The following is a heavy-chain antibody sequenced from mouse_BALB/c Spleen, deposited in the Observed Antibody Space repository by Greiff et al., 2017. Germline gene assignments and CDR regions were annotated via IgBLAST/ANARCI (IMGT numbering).Heavy chain of an antibody. Sequence: EVQRVESGGGLVKPGGSLKLSCAASGFTFSSYAMSWVRQSPEKRLEWVAEISSGGSYTYYPDTVTGRFTISRDNAKNTLYLEMSSLRSEDTAMYYCARPYDYDYAMDYWGQGTSVTVSS. D-gene: IGHD2-4*01. CDR1: GFTFSSYA. CDR3: ARPYDYDYAMDY. J-gene: IGHJ4*01. V-gene: IGHV5-9-4*01. CDR2: ISSGGSYT.